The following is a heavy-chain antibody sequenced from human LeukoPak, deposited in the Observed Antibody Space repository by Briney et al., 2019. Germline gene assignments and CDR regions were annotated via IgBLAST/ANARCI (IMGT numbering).Heavy chain of an antibody. CDR1: GGSISTNNW. Sequence: PSETLSLTCAVSGGSISTNNWWTWVRQPPGKGLEWIGEINHSGSTNYNPSLKSRVTISVDTSKNQFSLKLSSVTAADTAVYYCAGSSSWSYYFDYWGQGTLVTVSS. D-gene: IGHD6-13*01. V-gene: IGHV4-4*02. CDR3: AGSSSWSYYFDY. CDR2: INHSGST. J-gene: IGHJ4*02.